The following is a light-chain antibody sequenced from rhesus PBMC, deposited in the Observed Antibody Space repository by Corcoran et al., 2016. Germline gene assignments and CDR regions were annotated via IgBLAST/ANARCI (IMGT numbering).Light chain of an antibody. CDR2: AAC. Sequence: DIQMTQSPSSLSAPVGDTVTITCRASQGISSYLNWFQQQPGKAPKLLIYAACRLESGVPSRFSGSGSGTEFTHTISSLQPEDFATYYCLQHNSYPLTFGGGTKVEIK. CDR1: QGISSY. J-gene: IGKJ4*01. V-gene: IGKV1-28*02. CDR3: LQHNSYPLT.